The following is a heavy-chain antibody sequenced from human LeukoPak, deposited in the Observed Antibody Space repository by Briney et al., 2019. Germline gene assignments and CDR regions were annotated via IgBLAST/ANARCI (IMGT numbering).Heavy chain of an antibody. Sequence: SVKVSCKASGGTFSSYAISWVRQAPGQGLEWMGGIIPIFGTANYAQKFQGRVTITADESTSTAYMELSSLRSEDTAVYYCARDPTLYCSGGSCYPATLDYWGQGTLVTVSS. CDR3: ARDPTLYCSGGSCYPATLDY. V-gene: IGHV1-69*13. J-gene: IGHJ4*02. CDR1: GGTFSSYA. CDR2: IIPIFGTA. D-gene: IGHD2-15*01.